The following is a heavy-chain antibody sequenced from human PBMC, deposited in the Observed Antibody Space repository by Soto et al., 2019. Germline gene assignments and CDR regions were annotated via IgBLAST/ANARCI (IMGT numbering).Heavy chain of an antibody. CDR1: GYTFSNYD. V-gene: IGHV1-8*01. CDR3: ANVSRKGSAIDFDY. Sequence: QVQLVQSGAELKKPGASVKVSCKASGYTFSNYDMNWVRQATGQGPEWIGWVNPNNGDTGYAQKFQGRVTLTTDISTTTAYTELTSLRSEDTAIYYCANVSRKGSAIDFDYWGQGTLITVSS. J-gene: IGHJ4*02. CDR2: VNPNNGDT. D-gene: IGHD3-10*01.